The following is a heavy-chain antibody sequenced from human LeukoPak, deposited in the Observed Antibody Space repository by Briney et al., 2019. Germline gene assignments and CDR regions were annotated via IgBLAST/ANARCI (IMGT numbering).Heavy chain of an antibody. Sequence: GGSLRLSCAASGFTFSDHAMHWVRQAPGKGLEWVSAVGIAADTFYPGSVKGRFTISRENAKNSLYLQMNSLRVEDSAVYYCVRQKKSHGNFDYWGQGTLVTVSS. CDR1: GFTFSDHA. J-gene: IGHJ4*02. D-gene: IGHD1-26*01. CDR2: VGIAADT. CDR3: VRQKKSHGNFDY. V-gene: IGHV3-13*01.